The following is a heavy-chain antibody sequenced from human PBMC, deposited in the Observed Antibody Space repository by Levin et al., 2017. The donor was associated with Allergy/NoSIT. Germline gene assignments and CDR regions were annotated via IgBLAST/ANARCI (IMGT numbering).Heavy chain of an antibody. J-gene: IGHJ6*02. CDR1: GDHFNSHG. CDR2: IIPLIHII. V-gene: IGHV1-69*01. D-gene: IGHD5-12*01. Sequence: PGGSLRLSCRASGDHFNSHGIHWVRQVPGQGPEWLGGIIPLIHIIDYAQKFKGRVTLTADESTTTAYMELRSLRTEDTAVYYCVRDVFGRGSYGMDVWGPGTTVIVSS. CDR3: VRDVFGRGSYGMDV.